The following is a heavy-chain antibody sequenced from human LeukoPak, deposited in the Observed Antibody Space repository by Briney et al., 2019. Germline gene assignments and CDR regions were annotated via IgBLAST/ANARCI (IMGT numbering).Heavy chain of an antibody. Sequence: GESLKISCKGSEYSFTTYWIGWVRQMPGKGLEWMGIIYPSDSDTRYSPSFQGQVTISADKSISTAYLQWSSLQASDTAMYYCARGPPSSYCTISSCYPRHFDYWGQGTLVTVSS. D-gene: IGHD2-2*01. J-gene: IGHJ4*02. CDR2: IYPSDSDT. CDR3: ARGPPSSYCTISSCYPRHFDY. V-gene: IGHV5-51*01. CDR1: EYSFTTYW.